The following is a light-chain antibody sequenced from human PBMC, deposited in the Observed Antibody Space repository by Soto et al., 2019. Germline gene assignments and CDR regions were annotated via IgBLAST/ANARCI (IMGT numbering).Light chain of an antibody. CDR3: QQYDNLPFT. J-gene: IGKJ3*01. CDR1: QDISNY. V-gene: IGKV1-33*01. CDR2: DAS. Sequence: DIQMTQSPSSLSASVGDRVTITCQASQDISNYLNWYQQKPGKAPKLLIYDASNLETGVPSRFSGSACGADFTFHISSLQPEDIGTYYCQQYDNLPFTFGHGTKVDIK.